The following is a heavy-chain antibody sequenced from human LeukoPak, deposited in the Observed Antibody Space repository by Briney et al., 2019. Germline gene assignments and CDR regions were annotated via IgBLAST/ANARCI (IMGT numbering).Heavy chain of an antibody. V-gene: IGHV5-51*01. CDR2: VYPGDSDT. CDR1: GYSFTGYW. CDR3: ARPSSGYTTPFDS. J-gene: IGHJ4*02. Sequence: GESLKISCKGSGYSFTGYWIGWVRQMPGKGLEWMGIVYPGDSDTKYSPSFQGQVTISADKSISTAYLQWSSLKASDTAMYYCARPSSGYTTPFDSWGQGTLVTVSS. D-gene: IGHD3-22*01.